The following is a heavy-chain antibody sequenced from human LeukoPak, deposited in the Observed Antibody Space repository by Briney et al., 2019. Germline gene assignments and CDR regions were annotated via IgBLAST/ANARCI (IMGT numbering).Heavy chain of an antibody. J-gene: IGHJ6*03. CDR2: ISFSGSTI. D-gene: IGHD3-10*01. CDR3: VRDYSGSGPNMDV. CDR1: GLTFSDYY. Sequence: GGSLRLSCAASGLTFSDYYMSWIRQAPGKGLEWVSYISFSGSTIYYADSVKGRFTISRDNAKNSLYLQMNSLRAEDTAVYYCVRDYSGSGPNMDVWGKGTTVTVSS. V-gene: IGHV3-11*04.